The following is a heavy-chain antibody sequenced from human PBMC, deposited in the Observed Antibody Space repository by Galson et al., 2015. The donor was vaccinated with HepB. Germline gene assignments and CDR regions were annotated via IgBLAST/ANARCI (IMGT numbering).Heavy chain of an antibody. Sequence: SLRLSCAASGFTFSSYAMHWVRQAPGKGLEWVAVISYDGSNKYYADSVKGRFTISRDNSKNTLYLQMNSLRAEDTAVYYCAREGGGYCSGGSCYPGLHNWFDPWGQRTLVTVSS. V-gene: IGHV3-30*04. D-gene: IGHD2-15*01. J-gene: IGHJ5*02. CDR3: AREGGGYCSGGSCYPGLHNWFDP. CDR2: ISYDGSNK. CDR1: GFTFSSYA.